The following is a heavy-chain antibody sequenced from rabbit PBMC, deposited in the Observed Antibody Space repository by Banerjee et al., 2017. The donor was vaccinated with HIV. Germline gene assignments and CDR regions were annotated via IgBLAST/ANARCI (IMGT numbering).Heavy chain of an antibody. CDR2: INTSSGNT. CDR1: GFSFSSSYY. J-gene: IGHJ4*01. CDR3: ARDGSGWGANFNL. V-gene: IGHV1S40*01. Sequence: QSLEESGGDLVKPGASLTLTCTASGFSFSSSYYMCWVRQAPGKGLEWIACINTSSGNTVYASWAKGRFTISETSSTTVTLQMTSLTAADTATYFCARDGSGWGANFNLWGPGTLVTVS. D-gene: IGHD4-1*01.